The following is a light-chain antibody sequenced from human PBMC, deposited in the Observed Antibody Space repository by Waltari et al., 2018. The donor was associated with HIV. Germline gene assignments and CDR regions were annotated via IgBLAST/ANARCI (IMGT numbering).Light chain of an antibody. CDR1: RSVSSN. CDR3: QQYSKWGT. V-gene: IGKV3-15*01. J-gene: IGKJ1*01. CDR2: DAY. Sequence: EIVMTQSPATLSVSPGERATLSCRASRSVSSNLAWYQQRPGQAPRLLIYDAYTRATGIPARFSGSGSGTEFTLTISSLQSEDFAVYYCQQYSKWGTFGQGTKVQIK.